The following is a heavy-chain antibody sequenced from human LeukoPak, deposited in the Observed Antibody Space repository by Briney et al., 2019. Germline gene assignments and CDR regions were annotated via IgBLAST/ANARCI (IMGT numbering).Heavy chain of an antibody. CDR2: IYYSGST. Sequence: PSETLSLTCTVSGASISSNSYYWGWIRQPPGKGLEWIGSIYYSGSTYYNPSLKSRVTISVDTSKNQFSLKLSSVTAADTAVYYCARARGGDAPGRYYYYMDVWGKGTTVTVSS. V-gene: IGHV4-39*07. D-gene: IGHD2-21*02. CDR1: GASISSNSYY. CDR3: ARARGGDAPGRYYYYMDV. J-gene: IGHJ6*03.